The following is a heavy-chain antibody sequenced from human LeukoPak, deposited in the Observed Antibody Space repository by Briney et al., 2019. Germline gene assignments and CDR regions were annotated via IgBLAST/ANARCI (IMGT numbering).Heavy chain of an antibody. D-gene: IGHD2-21*02. CDR3: ARGHIVVVTAASAFFDC. J-gene: IGHJ4*02. Sequence: SETLSLTCAVYGGSFSGYYWSWIRQPPGKGLEWIGEINHSGSTNYNPSLKSRVTISVDTSKNQFSLKLSSVTAADTAAYYCARGHIVVVTAASAFFDCWGQGTLVTVSS. CDR1: GGSFSGYY. CDR2: INHSGST. V-gene: IGHV4-34*01.